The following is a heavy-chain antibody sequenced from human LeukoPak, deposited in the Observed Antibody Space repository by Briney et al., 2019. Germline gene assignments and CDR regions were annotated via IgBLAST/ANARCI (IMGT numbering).Heavy chain of an antibody. V-gene: IGHV3-23*01. J-gene: IGHJ4*02. D-gene: IGHD6-13*01. CDR3: VKGQTSTWYYFDF. CDR2: ISGSGGTT. CDR1: GFTFSSYA. Sequence: GGSLRLFCAASGFTFSSYAMTWVRQSPGKGLEGVSIISGSGGTTYYAGSVKGRFTISRDNSKNTLYLQMSSLRAEDTAVYYCVKGQTSTWYYFDFWGQGTLVTVSS.